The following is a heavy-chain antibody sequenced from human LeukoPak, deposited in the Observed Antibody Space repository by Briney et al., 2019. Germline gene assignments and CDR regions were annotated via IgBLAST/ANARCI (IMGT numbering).Heavy chain of an antibody. J-gene: IGHJ4*02. CDR2: INPNSGGT. Sequence: ASVKVSCKTSGYTFTGYYMHWVRQAPGQGLEWMGWINPNSGGTNYAQKFQGRVTMTRDTSISTAYMELSRLRSDDTAVYYCARTYYYDSSGYVAWGQGTLVTVSS. V-gene: IGHV1-2*02. CDR1: GYTFTGYY. D-gene: IGHD3-22*01. CDR3: ARTYYYDSSGYVA.